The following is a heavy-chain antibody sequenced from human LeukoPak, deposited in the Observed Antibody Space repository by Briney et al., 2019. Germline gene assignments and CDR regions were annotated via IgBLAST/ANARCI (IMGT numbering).Heavy chain of an antibody. V-gene: IGHV6-1*01. J-gene: IGHJ5*02. CDR1: GDSVSSNSAA. CDR2: TYYRSKWYN. CDR3: ARGRYCTSSGCYNWFDP. D-gene: IGHD2-2*01. Sequence: SQTLSLTCAISGDSVSSNSAAWNWIRQSPSRGLEWLGRTYYRSKWYNDYALSVKSRITINPDTSKNQFSLQLNSVTPEDTAVYYCARGRYCTSSGCYNWFDPWGQGTLVTVSS.